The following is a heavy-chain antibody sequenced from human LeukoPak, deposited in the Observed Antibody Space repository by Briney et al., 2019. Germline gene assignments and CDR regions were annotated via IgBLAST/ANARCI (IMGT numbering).Heavy chain of an antibody. CDR2: SRSKAHTYTT. V-gene: IGHV3-72*01. Sequence: GGSLRLSCAVSGFTFSEYYMDWVRQTPGKGLEWVGRSRSKAHTYTTEYAASVKGRFTISRDDSKNSLFLQMNSLKTEDTAVYYCARDEGGGYFYWGQGTLVTASS. D-gene: IGHD3-10*01. J-gene: IGHJ4*02. CDR3: ARDEGGGYFY. CDR1: GFTFSEYY.